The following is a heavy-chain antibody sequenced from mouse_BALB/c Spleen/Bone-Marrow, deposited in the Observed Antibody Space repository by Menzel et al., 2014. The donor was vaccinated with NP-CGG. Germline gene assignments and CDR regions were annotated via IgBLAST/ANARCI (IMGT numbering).Heavy chain of an antibody. CDR2: INTYSGNT. CDR1: GYTFTDYA. CDR3: AREGYASTAWFAY. V-gene: IGHV1-67*01. J-gene: IGHJ3*01. Sequence: VQLQQSGPELVRPGVSVKISCKGSGYTFTDYAMHWVKQSHAKSLEWIGVINTYSGNTNYNQNFKGKATVTVDKSSSTAFMELARLTYEDSAICYCAREGYASTAWFAYWGQGTLVTVSA. D-gene: IGHD1-1*01.